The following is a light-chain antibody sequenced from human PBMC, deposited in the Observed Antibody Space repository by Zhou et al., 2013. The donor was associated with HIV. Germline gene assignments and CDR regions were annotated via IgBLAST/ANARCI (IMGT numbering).Light chain of an antibody. Sequence: DIQMTQSPSSLSASVGDRVTITCQASQDISNYLNWYQQKLGKAPKLLIYGAYNLASGVPSRFSGSGSGTDFALTISSLQPEDIATYYCQQSDSVPITFGQGTRLNIK. CDR1: QDISNY. CDR3: QQSDSVPIT. J-gene: IGKJ5*01. V-gene: IGKV1-39*01. CDR2: GAY.